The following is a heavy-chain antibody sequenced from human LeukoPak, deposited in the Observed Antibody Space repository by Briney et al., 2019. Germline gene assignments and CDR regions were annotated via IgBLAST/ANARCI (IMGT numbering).Heavy chain of an antibody. J-gene: IGHJ1*01. Sequence: SETLSLTCTVSGGSISSSSYCWGWIRQPPGKGLEWIGSIYYSGSTYYNPSLKSRVTISVDTSKNQFSLKLSSVTAADTAVYYCARGAKSSVYDFWSGYQRAEYFQHWGQGTLVTVSS. CDR1: GGSISSSSYC. CDR3: ARGAKSSVYDFWSGYQRAEYFQH. D-gene: IGHD3-3*01. CDR2: IYYSGST. V-gene: IGHV4-39*07.